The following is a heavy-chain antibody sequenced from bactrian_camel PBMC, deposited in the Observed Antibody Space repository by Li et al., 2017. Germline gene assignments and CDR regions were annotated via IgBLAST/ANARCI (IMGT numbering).Heavy chain of an antibody. D-gene: IGHD5*01. V-gene: IGHV3-2*01. Sequence: HVQLVESGGGLVQPGGSLRLSCAASGFTFSSYYMSWVRQAPGKGLEWVSSIYSDGSNTDYADSVKGRFTISRDNAKNTVALQMNNLKSEDTALYYCATALYGGTDFGYWGQGTQVTVS. CDR2: IYSDGSNT. CDR3: ATALYGGTDFGY. J-gene: IGHJ6*01. CDR1: GFTFSSYY.